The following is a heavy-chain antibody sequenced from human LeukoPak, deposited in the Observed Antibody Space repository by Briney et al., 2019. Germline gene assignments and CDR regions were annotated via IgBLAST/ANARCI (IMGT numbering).Heavy chain of an antibody. J-gene: IGHJ4*02. D-gene: IGHD5-18*01. CDR2: MSYDGSNK. CDR3: ARVGRGYSFKVYYFDY. CDR1: GFTLSSYA. Sequence: WRSLRLSCAASGFTLSSYAMHWVRQAPGKGLEWVSVMSYDGSNKYYADSVKGRFTISRDNSKNTLFLQMNSLRAEDTAVYFCARVGRGYSFKVYYFDYWGQGTLVTVSS. V-gene: IGHV3-30*04.